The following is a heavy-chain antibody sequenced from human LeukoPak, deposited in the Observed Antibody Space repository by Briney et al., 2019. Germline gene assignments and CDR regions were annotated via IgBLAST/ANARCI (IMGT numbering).Heavy chain of an antibody. CDR3: ARDLSGVTGYTYGRGIDY. D-gene: IGHD5-18*01. J-gene: IGHJ4*02. V-gene: IGHV3-7*01. CDR2: IKLDGSVK. CDR1: GFTFSNYW. Sequence: PGGSLRLSCAAFGFTFSNYWMNWVRQAPGKGLEWVAIIKLDGSVKYYVDSVKGRFSISRDNAKNSVYLQMNNLRAEDTAVYYCARDLSGVTGYTYGRGIDYWGQGTLVTVSS.